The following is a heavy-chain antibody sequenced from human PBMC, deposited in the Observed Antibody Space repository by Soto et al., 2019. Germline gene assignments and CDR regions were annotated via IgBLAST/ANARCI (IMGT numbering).Heavy chain of an antibody. D-gene: IGHD3-10*01. CDR3: ARAYGSALFDF. J-gene: IGHJ4*02. CDR1: GGSISSYY. Sequence: TSETLSLTCTVSGGSISSYYWSWIRQPPGKGLEWIGYIYYSGSANYNPSLKSRVTISVDTSKNQFSLKLSSVTAADTAVYYCARAYGSALFDFWGQGTLVTVSS. V-gene: IGHV4-59*01. CDR2: IYYSGSA.